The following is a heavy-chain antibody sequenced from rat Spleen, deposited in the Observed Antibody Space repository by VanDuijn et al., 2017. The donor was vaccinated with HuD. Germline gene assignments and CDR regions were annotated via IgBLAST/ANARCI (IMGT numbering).Heavy chain of an antibody. V-gene: IGHV5-58*01. CDR2: ITPDGGTT. J-gene: IGHJ4*01. Sequence: EVQLVETGGGLVQPGKSLKLSCVGSGFTFTNYWMYWVRQAPGKGLEWVSSITPDGGTTSYPDSVKGRFTISKNNSENTVYLQMNSLRSEDTATYYCAKDMNYFSTYPFYVFDAWGQGASVTVSS. CDR3: AKDMNYFSTYPFYVFDA. CDR1: GFTFTNYW. D-gene: IGHD1-2*01.